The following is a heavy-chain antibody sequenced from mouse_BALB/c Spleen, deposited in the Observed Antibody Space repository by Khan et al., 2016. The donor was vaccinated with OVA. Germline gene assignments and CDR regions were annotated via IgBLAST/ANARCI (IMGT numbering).Heavy chain of an antibody. CDR3: AKIYYGNSYAMDY. CDR2: IYTGSGST. Sequence: QVQLQQSGPELVKPGASVKMSCKASGYTFTDYVISWVKQRTGQGLEWIGEIYTGSGSTYYNEKFKGKATLTADTSSKTAYMQLSSLTSEEFAVYFCAKIYYGNSYAMDYWGQGTSVTVSS. V-gene: IGHV1-77*01. CDR1: GYTFTDYV. J-gene: IGHJ4*01. D-gene: IGHD2-1*01.